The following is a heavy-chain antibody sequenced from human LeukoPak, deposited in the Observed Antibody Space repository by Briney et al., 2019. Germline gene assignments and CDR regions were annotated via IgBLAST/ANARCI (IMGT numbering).Heavy chain of an antibody. CDR3: AKVRRFKGSGAITENYYFDY. CDR1: GFTFSSYG. Sequence: PGGSLRLSCAASGFTFSSYGMHWVRQAPGKGLEWVAFIRYDGSNKYYADSVKGRFTISRDNSKNTLYLQMNSLRAEDTAVYYCAKVRRFKGSGAITENYYFDYWGQGTLVTVSS. CDR2: IRYDGSNK. D-gene: IGHD2/OR15-2a*01. J-gene: IGHJ4*02. V-gene: IGHV3-30*02.